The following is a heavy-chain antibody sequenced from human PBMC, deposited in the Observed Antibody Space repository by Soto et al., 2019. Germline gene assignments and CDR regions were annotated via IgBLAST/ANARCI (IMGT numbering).Heavy chain of an antibody. CDR1: GFTFSSYA. J-gene: IGHJ4*02. V-gene: IGHV3-23*01. Sequence: EVQLLESGGGLVQPGGSLGLSCAASGFTFSSYAMSWVRQAPGKGLEWVSTISGRGLTTYLADSVKGRFTISRDNSKSTLHLQRNSLRAKDTAVYYCAKEGATSLYYFDYWGQGTLVSVSS. CDR3: AKEGATSLYYFDY. CDR2: ISGRGLTT. D-gene: IGHD5-12*01.